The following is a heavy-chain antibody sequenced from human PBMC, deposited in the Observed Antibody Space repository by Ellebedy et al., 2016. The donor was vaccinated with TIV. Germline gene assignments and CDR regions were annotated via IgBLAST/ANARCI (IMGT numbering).Heavy chain of an antibody. V-gene: IGHV4-59*01. CDR3: AREGKRGYSFGYLDF. CDR2: IYYSWST. J-gene: IGHJ4*02. Sequence: MPSETLSLTCTVSGGSISSAYWSWIRQPPGQGLDWIGTIYYSWSTNYNPSLKSRVTVLVDTSKNQFYLNLKSVTAADTAGYYCAREGKRGYSFGYLDFWGQGILVTVSS. CDR1: GGSISSAY. D-gene: IGHD5-18*01.